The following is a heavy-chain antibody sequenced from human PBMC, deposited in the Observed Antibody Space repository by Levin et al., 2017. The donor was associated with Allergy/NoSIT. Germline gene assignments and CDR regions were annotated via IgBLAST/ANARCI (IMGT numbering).Heavy chain of an antibody. V-gene: IGHV5-51*01. Sequence: PRASVKVSCKGSGYTFSNYWIGWVRQLPGKGLEWMGIIYPSDSDTRYSPSFQGQVSISADKSISTAYLQWISLKASDTAMYYCVKSRRLALRFDAFDIWGQGTKVTVSS. J-gene: IGHJ3*02. CDR1: GYTFSNYW. CDR2: IYPSDSDT. D-gene: IGHD3-16*01. CDR3: VKSRRLALRFDAFDI.